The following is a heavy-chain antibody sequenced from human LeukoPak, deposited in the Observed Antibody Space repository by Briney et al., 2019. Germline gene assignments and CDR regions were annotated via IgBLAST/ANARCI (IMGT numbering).Heavy chain of an antibody. D-gene: IGHD7-27*01. Sequence: GGSLRLSCAASGFTFSGYWMHWVRQPPGKGLLWVSRINNDGSSTYYADSVKGRFTISRDNAKNSLYLQMNSLRAEDTALYYCAKDSTGDYYYGMDVWGQGTTVTVSS. CDR3: AKDSTGDYYYGMDV. J-gene: IGHJ6*02. CDR2: INNDGSST. CDR1: GFTFSGYW. V-gene: IGHV3-74*01.